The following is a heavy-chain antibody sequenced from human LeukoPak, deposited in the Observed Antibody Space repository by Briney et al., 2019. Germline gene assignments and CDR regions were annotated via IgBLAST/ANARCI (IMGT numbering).Heavy chain of an antibody. Sequence: GASVKVSCKASGYTFTGYYMHWVRQAPGQGLEWMGWINPNSGVTNYAQKFQGRVTMTRDTSISTAYMELSSLRSEDTAVYYCATSPGYDYWGQGTLVTVSS. V-gene: IGHV1-2*02. CDR2: INPNSGVT. CDR1: GYTFTGYY. J-gene: IGHJ4*02. D-gene: IGHD1-14*01. CDR3: ATSPGYDY.